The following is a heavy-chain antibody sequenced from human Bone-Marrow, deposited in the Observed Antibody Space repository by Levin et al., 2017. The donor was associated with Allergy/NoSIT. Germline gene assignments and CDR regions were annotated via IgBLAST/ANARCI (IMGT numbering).Heavy chain of an antibody. J-gene: IGHJ5*02. D-gene: IGHD2/OR15-2a*01. V-gene: IGHV3-23*01. Sequence: GGSLRLSCAASGFTFSAYAMGWVRQAPGKGLEWVSAVSGDGGSTYSADSVKGRFIISRDNSKDTLYLQIRSLRAEDTAIYYCAKDGENYSGCNSYDPWGQGILVTVSS. CDR3: AKDGENYSGCNSYDP. CDR1: GFTFSAYA. CDR2: VSGDGGST.